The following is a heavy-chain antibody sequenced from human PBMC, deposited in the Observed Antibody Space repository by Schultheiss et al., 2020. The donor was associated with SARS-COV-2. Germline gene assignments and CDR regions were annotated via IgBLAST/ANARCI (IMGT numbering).Heavy chain of an antibody. J-gene: IGHJ4*02. CDR2: IWFDGSNK. V-gene: IGHV3-33*01. CDR1: GFTFSSYG. D-gene: IGHD2-2*02. CDR3: ARDTRYCSSTSCYIREAVY. Sequence: GGSLRLSCAASGFTFSSYGMHWVRQAPGKGLEWVAVIWFDGSNKYYADSVKGRFTISRDNAKNSLYLQMNSLRAEDTAVYYCARDTRYCSSTSCYIREAVYWGQGTLVTVSS.